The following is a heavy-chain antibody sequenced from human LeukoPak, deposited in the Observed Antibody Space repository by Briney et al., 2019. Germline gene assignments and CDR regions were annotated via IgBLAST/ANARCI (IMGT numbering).Heavy chain of an antibody. CDR2: ISYDGSNK. Sequence: GGSLRLSCAASGFTFSTYGMHWVRQAPGKGLEWVAVISYDGSNKYYADSVKGRFTISRDNSKNTLYLQMNSLRAEDTAVYYCAKDSDSSGYDRGYFDYWGQGTLVTVSS. CDR1: GFTFSTYG. J-gene: IGHJ4*02. CDR3: AKDSDSSGYDRGYFDY. D-gene: IGHD3-22*01. V-gene: IGHV3-30*18.